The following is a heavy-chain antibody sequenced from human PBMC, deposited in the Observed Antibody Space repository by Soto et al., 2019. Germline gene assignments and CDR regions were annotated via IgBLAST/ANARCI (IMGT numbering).Heavy chain of an antibody. D-gene: IGHD6-13*01. CDR3: ARLLRDSSSWGGFDY. CDR1: GYTFTSYA. CDR2: INAGNGNT. V-gene: IGHV1-3*01. Sequence: ASVKVSCKASGYTFTSYAMHWVRQAPGQRLEWMGWINAGNGNTKYSQKFQGRVTITRDTSASTAYMELSSLRSEDTAVYYCARLLRDSSSWGGFDYWGQGTLVTVSS. J-gene: IGHJ4*02.